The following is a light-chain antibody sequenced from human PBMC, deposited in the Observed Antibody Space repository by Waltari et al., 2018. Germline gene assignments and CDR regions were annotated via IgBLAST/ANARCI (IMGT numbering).Light chain of an antibody. CDR1: QTISSY. CDR2: AAS. CDR3: QQSYSSPWT. Sequence: DIQMTQSPSSLSASVGDSVTITCRASQTISSYLNWYQQKPGKAPKLLIYAASSLQSGGPSRFSGSGSGPDFTLTISSLQPEDFATYYCQQSYSSPWTFGQGTKVEV. J-gene: IGKJ1*01. V-gene: IGKV1-39*01.